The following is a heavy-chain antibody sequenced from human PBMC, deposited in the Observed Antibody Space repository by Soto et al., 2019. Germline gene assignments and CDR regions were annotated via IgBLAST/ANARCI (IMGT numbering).Heavy chain of an antibody. Sequence: GGSLRLSCAASGFTFSSYGMHWVRQAPGKGLEWVAVISYDGSNKYYADSVKGRFTISRDNSKNTLYLQMNSLRAEDTAVYYCAKDHLRYCSSTSCLFDYWGQGTLVTVSS. J-gene: IGHJ4*02. CDR3: AKDHLRYCSSTSCLFDY. CDR2: ISYDGSNK. D-gene: IGHD2-2*01. CDR1: GFTFSSYG. V-gene: IGHV3-30*18.